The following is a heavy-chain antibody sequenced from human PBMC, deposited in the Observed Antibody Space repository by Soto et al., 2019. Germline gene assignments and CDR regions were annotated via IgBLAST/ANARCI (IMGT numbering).Heavy chain of an antibody. V-gene: IGHV1-24*01. CDR3: ASGYLGDHYYGMDV. J-gene: IGHJ6*02. CDR2: FDPEDGET. Sequence: ASVKVSCKVSGYTLTELSMHWVRQAPGKGLEWMGGFDPEDGETIYAQKFQGRVTMTEDTSTDTAYMELSSLRSEDTAVYYCASGYLGDHYYGMDVWGQGTTVTVSS. CDR1: GYTLTELS. D-gene: IGHD3-22*01.